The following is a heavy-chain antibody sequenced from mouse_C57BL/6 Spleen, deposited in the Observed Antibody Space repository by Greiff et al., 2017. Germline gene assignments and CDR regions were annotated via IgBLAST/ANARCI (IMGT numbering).Heavy chain of an antibody. CDR1: GFSLTSSG. J-gene: IGHJ4*01. V-gene: IGHV2-2*01. Sequence: VKVIESGPGLVQPSQSLSITCTVSGFSLTSSGVHWVRQSPGKGLEWLGVIWSGGSTDYTAAFISRLSISKDNSKSQVFFKMNSLQADDTAIYYCARLDYAMDYWGQGTSVTVSS. CDR3: ARLDYAMDY. CDR2: IWSGGST.